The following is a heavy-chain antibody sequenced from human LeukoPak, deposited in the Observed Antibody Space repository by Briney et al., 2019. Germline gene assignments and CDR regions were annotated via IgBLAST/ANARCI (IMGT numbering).Heavy chain of an antibody. V-gene: IGHV4-59*08. J-gene: IGHJ6*02. CDR2: IYYSGST. Sequence: PSETLSLTSTVSGGSIRNYYCSWIRQPPGKGLEWVGYIYYSGSTSYNPSLKSRVTISVDASKNQFSLKLSSVTAADTAVYYCARHFTGPGTYTPYFGMDVWGQGTTVTVSS. CDR3: ARHFTGPGTYTPYFGMDV. CDR1: GGSIRNYY. D-gene: IGHD3-16*01.